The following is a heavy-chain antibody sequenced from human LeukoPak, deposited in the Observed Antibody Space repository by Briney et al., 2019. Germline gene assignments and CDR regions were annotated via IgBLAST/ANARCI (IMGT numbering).Heavy chain of an antibody. Sequence: PSQTLSLTCTVSGGSISSGDYYWSWIRQPPGKGLDWIGYIYYSGSTYYNPSLKSRVTMSVGTSKNQFSLKMSSVTAADTAVYYCASNYGSGSYHYFDYWGQGTLVTVSS. CDR1: GGSISSGDYY. CDR2: IYYSGST. CDR3: ASNYGSGSYHYFDY. D-gene: IGHD3-10*01. J-gene: IGHJ4*02. V-gene: IGHV4-30-4*01.